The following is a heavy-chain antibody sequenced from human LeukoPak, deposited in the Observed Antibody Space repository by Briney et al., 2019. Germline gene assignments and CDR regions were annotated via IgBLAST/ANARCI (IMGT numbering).Heavy chain of an antibody. CDR1: GFTFSSYW. D-gene: IGHD5-24*01. CDR2: IGIDSGNT. Sequence: GGSLRLSCAASGFTFSSYWMHWVRQAPGKGLEWISYIGIDSGNTNYADSVKGRFTISGDKAKNSLYLQMNSLRVEDTAVYYCARDYKYAFDNWGQGTLVTVSS. V-gene: IGHV3-48*01. CDR3: ARDYKYAFDN. J-gene: IGHJ4*02.